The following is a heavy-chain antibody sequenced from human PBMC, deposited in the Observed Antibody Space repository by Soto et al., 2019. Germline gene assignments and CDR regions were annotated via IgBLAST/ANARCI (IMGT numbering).Heavy chain of an antibody. V-gene: IGHV1-69*01. CDR3: ARGGQHRKASYNYEMDV. CDR2: SIPIFRTA. Sequence: QVQLVQSGAEVKKPGSSVKVSCKASGGTFSSYSISWVRQAPGQGLEWMGGSIPIFRTANYAQKFQGRVTITADESTRTVYMELSCLRSEDTAVYYCARGGQHRKASYNYEMDVWGQGTTVSVSS. D-gene: IGHD6-13*01. CDR1: GGTFSSYS. J-gene: IGHJ6*01.